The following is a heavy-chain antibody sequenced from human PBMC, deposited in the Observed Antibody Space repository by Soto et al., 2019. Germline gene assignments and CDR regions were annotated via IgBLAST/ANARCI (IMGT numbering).Heavy chain of an antibody. V-gene: IGHV1-18*04. CDR3: ARDRKIYYDSSGYAFDY. CDR2: ISAYNGNT. Sequence: ASVKVSCKASGYTFTSYGISWVRQAPGQGLEWMGWISAYNGNTNYAQKLQGRVTMTTDTSTSTAYMELRSLRSDDTAVYYCARDRKIYYDSSGYAFDYWGQGTLVTVSS. D-gene: IGHD3-22*01. J-gene: IGHJ4*02. CDR1: GYTFTSYG.